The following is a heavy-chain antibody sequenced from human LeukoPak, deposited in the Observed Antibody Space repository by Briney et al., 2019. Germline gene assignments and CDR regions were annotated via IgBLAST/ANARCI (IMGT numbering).Heavy chain of an antibody. V-gene: IGHV5-51*01. CDR1: GYSFTSYW. J-gene: IGHJ4*02. D-gene: IGHD5-24*01. CDR3: AREGDGEMATIDNFDY. Sequence: GESLKISCKGSGYSFTSYWIGWVRQMPGKGPEWMGIIYPGDSDTRYSPPFQGQVTISADKSISTAYLQWSSLKASDTAMYYCAREGDGEMATIDNFDYWGQGTLVTVSS. CDR2: IYPGDSDT.